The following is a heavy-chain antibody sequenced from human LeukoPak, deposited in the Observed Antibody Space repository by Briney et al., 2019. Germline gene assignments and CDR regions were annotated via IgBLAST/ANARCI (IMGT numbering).Heavy chain of an antibody. J-gene: IGHJ3*02. D-gene: IGHD3-16*02. CDR3: ARGPNTSSFSLVGGSDI. Sequence: SETLSLTCAVSGGSISSYYWNWIRQPAGKGLEWIGRIYISGSTDYNPSLKSRVTMSVDTSKNQFSLKLASVTAADTAVYYCARGPNTSSFSLVGGSDIWGQGTMVTVSS. CDR1: GGSISSYY. CDR2: IYISGST. V-gene: IGHV4-4*07.